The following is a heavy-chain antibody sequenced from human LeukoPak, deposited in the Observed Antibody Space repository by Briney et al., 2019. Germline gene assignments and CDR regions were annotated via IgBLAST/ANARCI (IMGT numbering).Heavy chain of an antibody. CDR2: ISGSGAAT. J-gene: IGHJ4*02. CDR1: GFTFSNYA. D-gene: IGHD6-19*01. Sequence: PGGSLRLSCAASGFTFSNYAMNWVRQAPGKGLDWVSAISGSGAATFNADSVKGRFTISRDNSKNTLYLQMNSLGAEDTAVYYCAKDLSSGWYPYYFDFWGRGTLVTVSS. CDR3: AKDLSSGWYPYYFDF. V-gene: IGHV3-23*01.